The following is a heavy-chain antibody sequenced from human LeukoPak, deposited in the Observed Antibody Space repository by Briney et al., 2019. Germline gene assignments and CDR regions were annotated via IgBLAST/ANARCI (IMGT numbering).Heavy chain of an antibody. CDR3: AKDLDDGRDY. Sequence: GGSLRLSCAASGFTFSSYAMHWVRQAPGKGLEWVAVISYDGSNKYYADSVKGRFTISRDNSKNTLYLQMNSLRAEDTAVYYCAKDLDDGRDYWGQGTLVTVSS. D-gene: IGHD1-26*01. J-gene: IGHJ4*02. CDR2: ISYDGSNK. V-gene: IGHV3-30*04. CDR1: GFTFSSYA.